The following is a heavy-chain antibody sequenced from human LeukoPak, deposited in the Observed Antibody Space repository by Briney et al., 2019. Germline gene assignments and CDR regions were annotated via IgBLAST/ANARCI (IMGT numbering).Heavy chain of an antibody. J-gene: IGHJ4*02. CDR1: GFTFSDYY. D-gene: IGHD4-11*01. CDR3: ARDLSPWVATVTGFDS. V-gene: IGHV3-11*06. Sequence: GGSLRLSCAASGFTFSDYYMSWIRQAPGKGLEWVSYISSNSRYTHYADSVKGRFTISRDNAKNSLYLQMNSLRDEDTAVYYCARDLSPWVATVTGFDSWGQGTLVTVSS. CDR2: ISSNSRYT.